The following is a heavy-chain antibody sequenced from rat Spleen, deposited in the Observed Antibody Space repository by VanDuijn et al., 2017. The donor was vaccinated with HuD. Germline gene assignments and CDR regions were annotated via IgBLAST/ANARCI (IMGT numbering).Heavy chain of an antibody. J-gene: IGHJ2*01. Sequence: EVQLVESGGGLVQPGRSLKLSCVASGFTFNHYWMTWIRQAPGRGLEWVASITNTGSNTYYPDSVKGRFTISRDNAENTVYLQMNSLRSEDTATYYCAKDLDYGPDYWGQGVMVTVSS. CDR2: ITNTGSNT. V-gene: IGHV5-31*01. D-gene: IGHD1-11*01. CDR1: GFTFNHYW. CDR3: AKDLDYGPDY.